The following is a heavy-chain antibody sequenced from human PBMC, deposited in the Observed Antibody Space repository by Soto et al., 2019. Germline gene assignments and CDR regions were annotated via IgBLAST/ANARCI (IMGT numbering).Heavy chain of an antibody. D-gene: IGHD6-6*01. CDR2: ISTYNGNP. CDR1: GYTFTSYG. CDR3: ARAPLYSTSTKNAFDI. J-gene: IGHJ3*02. Sequence: QVQLVQSGPEVKKPGASVKVSCKASGYTFTSYGISWVRQAPGQGLEWMGWISTYNGNPNYAQKLQGRVTMTTDTSTSTAYMEVRSLSSDDTAVFYCARAPLYSTSTKNAFDIWGQGTVVTVSS. V-gene: IGHV1-18*01.